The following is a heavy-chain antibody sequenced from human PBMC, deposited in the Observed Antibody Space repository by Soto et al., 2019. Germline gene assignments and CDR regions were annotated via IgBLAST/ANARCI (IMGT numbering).Heavy chain of an antibody. D-gene: IGHD2-15*01. J-gene: IGHJ6*02. CDR1: GGSISNYY. CDR2: IYYSGST. CDR3: ARHLTYCSAGSCYSDFPYYGMDV. V-gene: IGHV4-59*08. Sequence: SETLSLTCTVSGGSISNYYWTWIRQPPGKGLEWIGYIYYSGSTYYNPSLKSRVTISVDTSKNQFSLKLSSVTAADTAVYYCARHLTYCSAGSCYSDFPYYGMDVWGQGTTVTVSS.